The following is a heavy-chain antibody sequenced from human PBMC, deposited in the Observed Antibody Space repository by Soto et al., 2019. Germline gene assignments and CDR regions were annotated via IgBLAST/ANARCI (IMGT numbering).Heavy chain of an antibody. CDR3: ARAVVGYCSSASCPADF. CDR2: IFPTDSTT. Sequence: GESLKISCKGSGYTFASFWIGWVRQRSGKGLEWMGIIFPTDSTTIYSPSFQGQVTISADKSINTAYLQWSSLKASDTAMYYCARAVVGYCSSASCPADFWGQGSLVTVSS. D-gene: IGHD2-2*01. J-gene: IGHJ4*02. CDR1: GYTFASFW. V-gene: IGHV5-51*01.